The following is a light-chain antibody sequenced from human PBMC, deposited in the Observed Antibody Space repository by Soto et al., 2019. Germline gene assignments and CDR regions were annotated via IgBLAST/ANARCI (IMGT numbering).Light chain of an antibody. CDR3: CSYAGSVV. J-gene: IGLJ2*01. CDR2: DVS. V-gene: IGLV2-11*01. Sequence: QSVLTQPRSVSGSPGQSVTISCTGTSSDVGGYNYVSWYQQHPGKAPKLTIYDVSKRPSGVPDRFSGSKSGNTASLTISGLQAEDEADYYCCSYAGSVVFGGGTKVTVL. CDR1: SSDVGGYNY.